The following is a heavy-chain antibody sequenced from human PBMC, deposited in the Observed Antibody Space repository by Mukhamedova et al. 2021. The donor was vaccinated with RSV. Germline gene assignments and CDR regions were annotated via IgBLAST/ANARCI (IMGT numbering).Heavy chain of an antibody. Sequence: DGSSSNYADSVKGRFTISRDNAKNTLYLQMNSLRADDTAVYYCARGLRYYYMDVWGKGTTVTGSS. J-gene: IGHJ6*03. V-gene: IGHV3-74*01. CDR3: ARGLRYYYMDV. CDR2: DGSSS.